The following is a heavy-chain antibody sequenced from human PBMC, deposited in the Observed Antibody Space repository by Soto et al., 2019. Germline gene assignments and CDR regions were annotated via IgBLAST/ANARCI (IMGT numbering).Heavy chain of an antibody. Sequence: SVKVSCKASGGTFSSYAISWVRQAPGQGLEWMGGIIPIFGTANYAQKFQGRVTITADESTSTAYMELSSLRSEDTAVYYCASIYSSGYYLDYWGQGTLVTVSS. D-gene: IGHD3-22*01. CDR1: GGTFSSYA. CDR2: IIPIFGTA. V-gene: IGHV1-69*13. J-gene: IGHJ4*02. CDR3: ASIYSSGYYLDY.